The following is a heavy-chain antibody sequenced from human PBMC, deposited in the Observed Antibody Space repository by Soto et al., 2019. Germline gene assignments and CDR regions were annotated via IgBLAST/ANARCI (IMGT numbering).Heavy chain of an antibody. J-gene: IGHJ6*02. V-gene: IGHV5-10-1*03. CDR2: MDPSDSYT. Sequence: EVQLVQSGAEVKKPGESLRISCKGSGYSFTSYWISWVRQMPGKGLEWMGRMDPSDSYTNYSPSFQGHVTISADKSISTAYLQWSSLKASDTAMYYCARRGEVPAAIVPYYYYGMDVWGQGTTVTVSS. CDR3: ARRGEVPAAIVPYYYYGMDV. D-gene: IGHD2-2*01. CDR1: GYSFTSYW.